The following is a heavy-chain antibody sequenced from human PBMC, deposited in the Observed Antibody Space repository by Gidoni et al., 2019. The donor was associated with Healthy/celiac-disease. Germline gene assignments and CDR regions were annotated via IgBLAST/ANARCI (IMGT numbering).Heavy chain of an antibody. CDR3: AKSGRYSSSWSGGAFDY. D-gene: IGHD6-13*01. V-gene: IGHV3-23*01. Sequence: EVQLLESGGGLVQPGGSLRPSCAASGFTFSSDAMCWVRPAPGKGLEWVSAISGSGGSTYYADSVKGRFTISRDNSKNTLYLQMNSLRAEDTAVYYCAKSGRYSSSWSGGAFDYWGQGTLVTVSS. CDR1: GFTFSSDA. CDR2: ISGSGGST. J-gene: IGHJ4*02.